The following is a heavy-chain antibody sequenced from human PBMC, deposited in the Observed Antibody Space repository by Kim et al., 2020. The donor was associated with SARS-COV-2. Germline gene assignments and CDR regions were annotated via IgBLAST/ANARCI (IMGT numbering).Heavy chain of an antibody. D-gene: IGHD2-21*01. CDR3: ARSQKGGIEG. V-gene: IGHV4-4*09. J-gene: IGHJ4*02. CDR2: SH. Sequence: SHKHNPSLKRRVTISVDTSKNQFPLTLSSVTAADTAVYYCARSQKGGIEGWGQGTLVTVSS.